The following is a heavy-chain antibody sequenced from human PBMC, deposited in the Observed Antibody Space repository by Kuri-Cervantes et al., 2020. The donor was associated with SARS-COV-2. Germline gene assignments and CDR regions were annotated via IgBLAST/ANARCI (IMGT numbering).Heavy chain of an antibody. D-gene: IGHD3-16*01. CDR2: ISSSSSYI. Sequence: GGARRVSCAASGFTFISYSMNWVRQAPGKGLEWVSSISSSSSYIYYADSVKGRFTISRNNAKNSLYLQMNSLRAEDTAVYYCARVGLGGDFDYWGQGTLVTVSS. CDR3: ARVGLGGDFDY. CDR1: GFTFISYS. V-gene: IGHV3-21*01. J-gene: IGHJ4*02.